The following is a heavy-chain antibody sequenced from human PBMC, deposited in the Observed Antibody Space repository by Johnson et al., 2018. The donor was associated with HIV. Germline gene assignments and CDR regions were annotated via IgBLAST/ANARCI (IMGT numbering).Heavy chain of an antibody. V-gene: IGHV3-66*01. Sequence: VQLVESGGGLVRPGGSLRLSCTASGFTVSSNYMSWVRQAPGKGLEWVSVIDTAGSTYDADSVKGRFTISRDNAKNSLYLQMNSLRGDDTAVYYCTRVSSTSWALDIWGQGTLVTVSS. J-gene: IGHJ3*02. CDR2: IDTAGST. CDR1: GFTVSSNY. CDR3: TRVSSTSWALDI. D-gene: IGHD2-15*01.